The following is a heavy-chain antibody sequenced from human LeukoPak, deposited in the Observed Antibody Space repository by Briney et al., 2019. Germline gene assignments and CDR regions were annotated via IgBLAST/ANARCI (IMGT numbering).Heavy chain of an antibody. D-gene: IGHD6-6*01. V-gene: IGHV4-38-2*01. CDR1: GYSISSGYY. Sequence: SETLSLTCAVSGYSISSGYYWGWIRQPPGKGLEWIGSIYHSGSTYYNPSLKSRVTISVDTSKNQFSLKLSSVTAADPAVYYCAGCRIAANWFDPWGQGTLVTVSS. CDR2: IYHSGST. J-gene: IGHJ5*02. CDR3: AGCRIAANWFDP.